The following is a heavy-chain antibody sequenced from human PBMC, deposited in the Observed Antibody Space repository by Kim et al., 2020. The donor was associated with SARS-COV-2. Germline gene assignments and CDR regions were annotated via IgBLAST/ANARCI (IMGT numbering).Heavy chain of an antibody. V-gene: IGHV1-8*01. J-gene: IGHJ6*03. CDR3: ARGKLKSSVVVIATRPYYYSIDV. CDR2: MNPNSGNT. Sequence: ASVKVSCKDSGYTFTSYDINWVRQATGQGLEGMGWMNPNSGNTGHAQKFQGRVTMTRNTSISTAYMELSSLRSEDTAVYYCARGKLKSSVVVIATRPYYYSIDVWGEWITVTVSS. D-gene: IGHD2-21*01. CDR1: GYTFTSYD.